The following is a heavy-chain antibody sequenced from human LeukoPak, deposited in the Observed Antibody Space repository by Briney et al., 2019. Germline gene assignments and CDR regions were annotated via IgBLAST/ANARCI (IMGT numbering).Heavy chain of an antibody. CDR2: ISRTSEST. CDR1: GFSFNTYS. CDR3: AKYSSSSFDY. V-gene: IGHV3-21*04. D-gene: IGHD6-13*01. J-gene: IGHJ4*02. Sequence: GGSLRLSCAASGFSFNTYSMTWVRQAPGKGLEWVSIISRTSESTFYADSVKGRFTISRDNSKNTLFLQMNSLRVEDTAVYYCAKYSSSSFDYWGQGTLVTVSS.